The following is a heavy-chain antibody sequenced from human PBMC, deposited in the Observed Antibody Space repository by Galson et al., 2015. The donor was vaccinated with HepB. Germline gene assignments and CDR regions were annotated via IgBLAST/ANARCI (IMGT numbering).Heavy chain of an antibody. CDR2: IWPDGSDK. V-gene: IGHV3-33*01. CDR3: ARDRTYCGSPSCSRMGPNY. D-gene: IGHD2-2*01. CDR1: GFTFTKYG. Sequence: SLRLSCATSGFTFTKYGMHWARQAPGKGLEWVALIWPDGSDKNYADSVKGRFTISRDNSKNTVSLQMDSLKAEDTAVYYCARDRTYCGSPSCSRMGPNYWGQGTLVTVSS. J-gene: IGHJ4*02.